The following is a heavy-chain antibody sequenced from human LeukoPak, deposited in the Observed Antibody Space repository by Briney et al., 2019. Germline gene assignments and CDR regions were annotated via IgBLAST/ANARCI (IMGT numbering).Heavy chain of an antibody. V-gene: IGHV4-34*01. D-gene: IGHD3-9*01. CDR2: INHSGST. J-gene: IGHJ4*02. CDR3: ASVPVYYDILTGYYDTTFDY. Sequence: PSETLSLTCAVYGGSFSGYYWSWIRQPPGKGLEWIGEINHSGSTNYNPSLKSRVTISVDTSKNQFSLELSSVTAADTAVHYCASVPVYYDILTGYYDTTFDYWGQGTLVTVSS. CDR1: GGSFSGYY.